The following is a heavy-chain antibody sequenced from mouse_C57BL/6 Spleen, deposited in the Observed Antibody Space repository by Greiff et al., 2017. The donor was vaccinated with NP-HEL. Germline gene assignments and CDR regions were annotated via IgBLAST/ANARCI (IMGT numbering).Heavy chain of an antibody. J-gene: IGHJ2*01. Sequence: EVKLMESEGGLVQPGSSMKLSCTASGFTFSDYYMAWVRQVPEKGLEWVANINYDGSSTYYLDSLKSRFIISRDNAKNILYLQMSSLKSEDTATYYCARSPPYDYYFDYWGQGTTLTVSS. CDR1: GFTFSDYY. V-gene: IGHV5-16*01. D-gene: IGHD2-4*01. CDR2: INYDGSST. CDR3: ARSPPYDYYFDY.